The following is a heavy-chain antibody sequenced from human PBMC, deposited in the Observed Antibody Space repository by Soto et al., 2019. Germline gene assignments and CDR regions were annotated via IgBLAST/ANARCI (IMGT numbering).Heavy chain of an antibody. J-gene: IGHJ4*02. D-gene: IGHD3-22*01. CDR1: GGSISSGGYS. V-gene: IGHV4-30-2*01. Sequence: SETLSLTCAVSGGSISSGGYSWSWIRQPPGKGLEWIGYIYHSGSTYYNPSLKSRVTISVDRSKNQFSLKLSSVTAADTAVYYCARGYYDSSGYSSGEFDYWGQGTLVTVS. CDR3: ARGYYDSSGYSSGEFDY. CDR2: IYHSGST.